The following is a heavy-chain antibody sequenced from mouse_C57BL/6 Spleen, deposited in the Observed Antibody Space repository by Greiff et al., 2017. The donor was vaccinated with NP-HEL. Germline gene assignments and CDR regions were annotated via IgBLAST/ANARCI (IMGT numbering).Heavy chain of an antibody. V-gene: IGHV5-9*01. J-gene: IGHJ4*01. Sequence: EVQRVESGGGLVKPGGSLKLSCAASGFTFSSYTMSWVRQTPEKRLEWVATISGGGGNTYYPDSVKGRFTISRDNAKNTLYLQMSSLRSEDTALYYCARYGTQDAMDYWGQGTSVTVSS. D-gene: IGHD2-10*02. CDR3: ARYGTQDAMDY. CDR2: ISGGGGNT. CDR1: GFTFSSYT.